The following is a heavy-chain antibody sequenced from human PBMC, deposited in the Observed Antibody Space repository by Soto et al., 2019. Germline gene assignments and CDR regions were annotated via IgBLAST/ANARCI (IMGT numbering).Heavy chain of an antibody. V-gene: IGHV3-30-3*01. J-gene: IGHJ4*02. CDR3: ASDAFLYSRGAYYDH. CDR1: GFTFSTYA. CDR2: ISYTGANQ. D-gene: IGHD4-4*01. Sequence: QVRLVESGGGAVQPGDSLRLSCDASGFTFSTYALHWVRQAPGKGLEWVAFISYTGANQYYADSVKGRFTVSRDNSKNIASLQMTSLKPEASAVYYCASDAFLYSRGAYYDHWGQGTLVTVSS.